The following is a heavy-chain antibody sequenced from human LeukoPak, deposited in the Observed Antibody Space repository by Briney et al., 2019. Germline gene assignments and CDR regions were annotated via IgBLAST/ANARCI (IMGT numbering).Heavy chain of an antibody. Sequence: PGGSLRLSCAASGFTFSDYYMSWLRQAPGKGLEWVSYISSSGSTIYYAHSVKGRFTIPRDNAKNSLYLQMNSLRAEDTAVYYCARRRAEYDFWSSYPGLGNYYYYYYMDVWGKGTTVTVSS. V-gene: IGHV3-11*01. J-gene: IGHJ6*03. CDR3: ARRRAEYDFWSSYPGLGNYYYYYYMDV. D-gene: IGHD3-3*01. CDR2: ISSSGSTI. CDR1: GFTFSDYY.